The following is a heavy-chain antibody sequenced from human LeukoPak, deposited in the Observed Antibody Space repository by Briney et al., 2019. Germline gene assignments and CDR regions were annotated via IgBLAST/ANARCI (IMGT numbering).Heavy chain of an antibody. CDR1: GGSISSSSYY. CDR3: ARQGYYYDSSGYYKSYYFDY. D-gene: IGHD3-22*01. J-gene: IGHJ4*02. CDR2: IYYSGST. Sequence: SETLSLTCTVSGGSISSSSYYWGWIRQPPGKGLEWIGSIYYSGSTYYNPSLKSRVTISVGTSKNQFSLKLSSVTAADTAVYYCARQGYYYDSSGYYKSYYFDYWGQGTLVTVSS. V-gene: IGHV4-39*01.